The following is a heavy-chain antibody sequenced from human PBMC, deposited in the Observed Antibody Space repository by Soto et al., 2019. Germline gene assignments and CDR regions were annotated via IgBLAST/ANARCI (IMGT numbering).Heavy chain of an antibody. CDR3: ARDRSWGFGVAPFDY. D-gene: IGHD3-3*01. V-gene: IGHV4-4*07. CDR2: IYTSGST. J-gene: IGHJ4*02. CDR1: GGSISSYY. Sequence: SETLSLTCTVSGGSISSYYWSWIRQPAGKGLEWIGRIYTSGSTNYNPSLKSRVTMSVDTSKNQFSLKLSSVTAADTAVYYCARDRSWGFGVAPFDYWGQGTLVTVSS.